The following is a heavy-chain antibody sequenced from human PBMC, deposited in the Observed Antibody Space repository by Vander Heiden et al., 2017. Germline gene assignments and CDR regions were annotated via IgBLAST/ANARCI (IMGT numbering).Heavy chain of an antibody. V-gene: IGHV1-2*02. J-gene: IGHJ6*02. CDR2: INPNSGGT. CDR1: GYPFTGYY. CDR3: ARDFHRYYGMDV. Sequence: QVQLVQSGAEVKKPGASVKVSCKASGYPFTGYYMPWVRQAAGQGLEWMGWINPNSGGTNYAQKFQGRVTMTRDTSISTAYMELSRLRSDDTAVYYCARDFHRYYGMDVWGQGTTVTVSS.